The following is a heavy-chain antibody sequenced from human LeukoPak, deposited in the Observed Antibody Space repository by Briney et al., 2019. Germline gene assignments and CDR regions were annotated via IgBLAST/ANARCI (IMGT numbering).Heavy chain of an antibody. Sequence: GGSLRLSCAASGFTFSSYAMHWVRQAPGKGLAWVAVISYDGSNKYYADSVKGRFTISRDNSKNTLYLQMNSLRAEDTAVYYCARDLYFERHYYYGMDVWGQGTTVTVSS. D-gene: IGHD3-9*01. CDR2: ISYDGSNK. V-gene: IGHV3-30*04. CDR1: GFTFSSYA. J-gene: IGHJ6*02. CDR3: ARDLYFERHYYYGMDV.